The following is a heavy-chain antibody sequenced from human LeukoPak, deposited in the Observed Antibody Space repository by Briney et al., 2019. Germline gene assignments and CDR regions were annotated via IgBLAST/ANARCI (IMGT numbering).Heavy chain of an antibody. CDR1: GLTFSNYA. CDR2: ISYDGNKK. CDR3: ARWKSLKGTFDY. V-gene: IGHV3-30*04. D-gene: IGHD1-7*01. Sequence: GRSLRLSCEASGLTFSNYAMNWVRQAPGKGLEWVAVISYDGNKKYYADSVEGRFTISRDNSKNTLYLQMNSLRAEDTAVYYCARWKSLKGTFDYWGQGTLVTVSS. J-gene: IGHJ4*02.